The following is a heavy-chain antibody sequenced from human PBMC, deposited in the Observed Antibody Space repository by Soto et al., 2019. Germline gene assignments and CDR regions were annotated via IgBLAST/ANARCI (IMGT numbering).Heavy chain of an antibody. J-gene: IGHJ5*02. CDR2: VYYRGST. CDR3: ARDPSIAARMSWFDP. V-gene: IGHV4-59*01. D-gene: IGHD6-6*01. Sequence: SETLSLTCTVSGGSISSYYWSWIRQPPGKGLEWIGYVYYRGSTNYNPSLKSRVTISVDTSKNQFPLKLSSVPASDRAVYYCARDPSIAARMSWFDPRGQRTLVTVS. CDR1: GGSISSYY.